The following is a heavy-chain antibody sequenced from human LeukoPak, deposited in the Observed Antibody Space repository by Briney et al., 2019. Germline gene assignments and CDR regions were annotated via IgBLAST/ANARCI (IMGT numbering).Heavy chain of an antibody. CDR2: ISTDGTP. J-gene: IGHJ6*03. CDR1: GFTFGNYA. D-gene: IGHD2-21*01. Sequence: GGSLRLSCAVSGFTFGNYAMTWVRQAPGKGLESVSSISTDGTPYYADSVKGRFTISRDNSKNTLYLQMNSLRAEDTAVYYCAKLGAGGYSSYMDVWGKGNTVPVYS. V-gene: IGHV3-23*01. CDR3: AKLGAGGYSSYMDV.